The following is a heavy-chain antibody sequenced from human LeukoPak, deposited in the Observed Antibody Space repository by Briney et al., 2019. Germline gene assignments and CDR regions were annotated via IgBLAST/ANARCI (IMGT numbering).Heavy chain of an antibody. CDR3: ARQRYCSGGSCYPIYYFDY. J-gene: IGHJ4*02. V-gene: IGHV5-51*01. CDR2: IYPGDSDT. Sequence: GESLKISCKGSGYSFTNYWIGWVRPMSGKGLEWTGIIYPGDSDTRYSPSFQGQVTISADKSISTAYLQWNSLKASDTAMYYCARQRYCSGGSCYPIYYFDYWGQGTLVTVSS. D-gene: IGHD2-15*01. CDR1: GYSFTNYW.